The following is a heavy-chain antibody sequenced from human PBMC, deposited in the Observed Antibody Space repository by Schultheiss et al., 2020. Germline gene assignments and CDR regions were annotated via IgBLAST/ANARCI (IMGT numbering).Heavy chain of an antibody. CDR3: ARYSSSWGYYYYYGMDV. Sequence: SETLSLTCTVSGGSISSYYWSWIRQPAGKGLEWIGRISSSGHTNYNPSLESRVTISVDTSKNQFSLKLSSVTAADTAVYYCARYSSSWGYYYYYGMDVWGQGTTVNV. CDR1: GGSISSYY. J-gene: IGHJ6*02. V-gene: IGHV4-4*07. CDR2: ISSSGHT. D-gene: IGHD6-6*01.